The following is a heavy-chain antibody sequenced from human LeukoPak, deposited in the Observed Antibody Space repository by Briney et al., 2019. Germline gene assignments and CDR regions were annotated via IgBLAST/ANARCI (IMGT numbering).Heavy chain of an antibody. V-gene: IGHV4-59*08. CDR1: GGSISSYY. J-gene: IGHJ4*02. CDR2: IYYSGST. CDR3: ARQYGDYVGY. Sequence: SETLSLTCTVSGGSISSYYWSWIRQPPGKGLEWIGYIYYSGSTNYNPSLKSRVTISVDTSKNQFSLKLSSVTAADTAVYYCARQYGDYVGYWGQGTLVTVSS. D-gene: IGHD4-17*01.